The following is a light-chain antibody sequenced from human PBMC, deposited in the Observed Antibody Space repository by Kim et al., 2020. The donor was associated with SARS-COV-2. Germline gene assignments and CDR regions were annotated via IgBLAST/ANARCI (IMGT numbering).Light chain of an antibody. J-gene: IGLJ3*02. CDR1: SGSITSNY. V-gene: IGLV6-57*01. CDR2: EDN. CDR3: QSYDSSHPV. Sequence: GKTCTVSCPRSSGSITSNYVQWYQQRPGSSPTTVIYEDNQRPSGVPDRFSGSIDSSSNSASLTISGLKTEDEADYYCQSYDSSHPVFGGGTNLTVL.